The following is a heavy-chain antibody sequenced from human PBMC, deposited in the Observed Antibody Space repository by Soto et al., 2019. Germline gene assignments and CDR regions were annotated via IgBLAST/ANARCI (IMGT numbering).Heavy chain of an antibody. J-gene: IGHJ4*02. CDR3: AQGMDYGDYYFDY. D-gene: IGHD4-17*01. CDR2: ISGSGGST. V-gene: IGHV3-23*01. CDR1: GFTFSSYA. Sequence: GGSLRLSCAASGFTFSSYAMSWVRQAPGKGLEWVSAISGSGGSTYYADSVKGRFTISRDNSKNTLYLQMNSLRAEDTAVYYCAQGMDYGDYYFDYWGQGTLATVSS.